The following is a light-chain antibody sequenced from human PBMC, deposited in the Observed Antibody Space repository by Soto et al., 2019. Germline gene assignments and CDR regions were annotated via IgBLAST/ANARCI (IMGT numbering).Light chain of an antibody. Sequence: DIKMTQSPSSLSASVGDRVTITCRASQSISSHLHWYQQKPGKAPKLLISTASSLQTGVPSRFSGSGSGTDFTLIISSLQPEDFATYSCQQSFNNAWTFGQGTKVEMK. CDR1: QSISSH. CDR2: TAS. J-gene: IGKJ1*01. CDR3: QQSFNNAWT. V-gene: IGKV1-39*01.